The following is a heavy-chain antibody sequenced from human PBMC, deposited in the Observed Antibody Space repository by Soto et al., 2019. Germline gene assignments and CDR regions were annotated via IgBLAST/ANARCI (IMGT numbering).Heavy chain of an antibody. Sequence: GASVKVSCKASGGTFSSYAISWVRQSPGQGREWMGGIIPSFGTANYAQKCEGRVTIAADESASTADMELSSLRSKNTAVYYFPRDRQYYGMEVWGQGTTVIFYS. CDR1: GGTFSSYA. CDR3: PRDRQYYGMEV. J-gene: IGHJ6*01. V-gene: IGHV1-69*13. CDR2: IIPSFGTA.